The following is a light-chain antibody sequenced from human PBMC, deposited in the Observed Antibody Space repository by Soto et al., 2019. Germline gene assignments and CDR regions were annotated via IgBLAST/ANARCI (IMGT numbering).Light chain of an antibody. V-gene: IGLV2-11*01. CDR2: DVS. CDR1: SSDVGGYNY. CDR3: SSFVGAPVI. J-gene: IGLJ2*01. Sequence: QSALTQPRSVSGSPGQSVTISCTGTSSDVGGYNYVSWYQQHPGKAPKLMIFDVSERPSGVPACFSGSKSGNTASLTISGLQAADEADYYCSSFVGAPVIFGGGTKLTDL.